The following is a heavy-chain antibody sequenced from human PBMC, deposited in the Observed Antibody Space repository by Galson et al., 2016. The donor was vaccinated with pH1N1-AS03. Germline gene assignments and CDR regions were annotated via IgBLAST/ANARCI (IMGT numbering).Heavy chain of an antibody. Sequence: PALVKPTQTLTLTCSFSGFSLTSPGVCVTWVRQPPGKALEWLATIDSDDDKYYTTSLKTRLTISKDTSKNQVVLTMTNMDPVDTATYYCARVWGAAAGYFGYWGPGNLVVVSS. CDR2: IDSDDDK. J-gene: IGHJ4*02. CDR1: GFSLTSPGVC. D-gene: IGHD6-13*01. CDR3: ARVWGAAAGYFGY. V-gene: IGHV2-70*20.